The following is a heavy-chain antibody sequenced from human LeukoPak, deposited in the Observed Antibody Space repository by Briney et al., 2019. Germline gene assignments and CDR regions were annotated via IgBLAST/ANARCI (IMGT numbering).Heavy chain of an antibody. J-gene: IGHJ4*02. CDR3: AREHSGLFDY. V-gene: IGHV4-59*01. CDR1: GGSISSYY. Sequence: PSETLSLTCTVSGGSISSYYWSWIRQPPGKGLEWIGYIYYSGSTDYNPSLKSRVTISVDTSKNQFSLKLSSVTAADTAVYYCAREHSGLFDYWGQGTLVTVSS. CDR2: IYYSGST. D-gene: IGHD3-22*01.